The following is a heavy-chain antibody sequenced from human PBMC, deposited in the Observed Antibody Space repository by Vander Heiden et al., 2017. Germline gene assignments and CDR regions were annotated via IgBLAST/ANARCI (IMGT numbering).Heavy chain of an antibody. Sequence: GGGLVQPGRSLRLSCGGSGFTFSSYGMHWVRQAPGKGLEWVAVIAYDGSYKNYADSVKGRFTISRDDPKNTLYLQMNSLSAADTAVYFCAKDLSMGGITAWGQGTLVTVSS. V-gene: IGHV3-30*18. CDR1: GFTFSSYG. J-gene: IGHJ4*02. CDR3: AKDLSMGGITA. D-gene: IGHD3-10*01. CDR2: IAYDGSYK.